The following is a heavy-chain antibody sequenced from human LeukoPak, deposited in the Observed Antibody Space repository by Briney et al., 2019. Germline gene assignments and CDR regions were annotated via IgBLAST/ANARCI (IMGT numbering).Heavy chain of an antibody. J-gene: IGHJ4*02. CDR1: GFTFSSYA. CDR3: TTQIAWGN. Sequence: GGSLRLSCAASGFTFSSYAMSWVRQAPGKGLEWVSSISDSGSGAYYADSVKGRFTISRDKSKNTLYLQMNSLRAEDTAVYYCTTQIAWGNWGQGTLVTVSS. CDR2: ISDSGSGA. V-gene: IGHV3-23*01. D-gene: IGHD4-17*01.